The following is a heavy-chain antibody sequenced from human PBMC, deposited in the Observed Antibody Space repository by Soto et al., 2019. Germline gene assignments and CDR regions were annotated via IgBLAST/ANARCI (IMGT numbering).Heavy chain of an antibody. J-gene: IGHJ6*02. CDR1: GFTFSSYA. Sequence: SLRLSCAASGFTFSSYAMHWVRQAPGKGLEWVAVISYDGSNKYYADSVKGRFTISRDNSKNTLYLQMNSLRAEDTAVYYCARDRSGIAAAGTSYYYYGMDVWGQGTTVTVSS. D-gene: IGHD6-13*01. V-gene: IGHV3-30-3*01. CDR2: ISYDGSNK. CDR3: ARDRSGIAAAGTSYYYYGMDV.